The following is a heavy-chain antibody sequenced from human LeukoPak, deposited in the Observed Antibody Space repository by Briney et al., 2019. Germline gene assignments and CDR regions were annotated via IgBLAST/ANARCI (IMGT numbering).Heavy chain of an antibody. D-gene: IGHD6-19*01. CDR3: ARVEGQWPTFKYYFDY. CDR2: IYYSGST. V-gene: IGHV4-59*01. CDR1: GGSFGTYY. J-gene: IGHJ4*02. Sequence: SETLSLTCTVSGGSFGTYYWSWIRQPPGKGLEWIGDIYYSGSTNYNPSLKRRITISVDTSKNQFSLKLSSVTAADTPVYYCARVEGQWPTFKYYFDYWRQGTMVSVSS.